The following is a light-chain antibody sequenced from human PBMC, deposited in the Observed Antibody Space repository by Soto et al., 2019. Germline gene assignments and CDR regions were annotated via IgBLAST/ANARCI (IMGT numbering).Light chain of an antibody. CDR2: EAS. CDR3: QHYKESST. Sequence: DIQMTQSPSTLSASVGDRVTITCRASQSISSWLAWYQQKPGKAPKLLIYEASSSESGVPPRFSGSGFGTEFTLTSSSLQPDDFATYYCQHYKESSTFGQGTRLEIK. V-gene: IGKV1-5*03. J-gene: IGKJ1*01. CDR1: QSISSW.